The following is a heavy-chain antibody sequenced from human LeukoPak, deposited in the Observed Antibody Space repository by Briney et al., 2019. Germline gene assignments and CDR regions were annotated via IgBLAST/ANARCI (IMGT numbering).Heavy chain of an antibody. CDR2: IYYSGST. CDR1: GGSISSYY. Sequence: SETLSLTCTVSGGSISSYYWSWIRQPPGKGLEWIWYIYYSGSTNYNPSLKSRVTISVDTSKNQFSLKLSSVTAADTAVYYCAKGASSWYHTGSFYYYMDVWGKGTTVIIS. J-gene: IGHJ6*03. CDR3: AKGASSWYHTGSFYYYMDV. V-gene: IGHV4-59*01. D-gene: IGHD6-13*01.